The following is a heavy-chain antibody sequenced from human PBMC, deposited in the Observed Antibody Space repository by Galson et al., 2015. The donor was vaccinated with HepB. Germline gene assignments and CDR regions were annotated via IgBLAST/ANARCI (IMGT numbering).Heavy chain of an antibody. CDR2: ISNDGSIT. J-gene: IGHJ6*02. CDR1: GFSFGGYW. CDR3: ARQNNYGLDV. D-gene: IGHD1/OR15-1a*01. V-gene: IGHV3-74*01. Sequence: SLRLSCAASGFSFGGYWMHWVRQAPGKELVWVSRISNDGSITHYADSVKGRFTISIDNAKNTLYLQMNSLRAEDTAVFYCARQNNYGLDVWGQGTTITVSS.